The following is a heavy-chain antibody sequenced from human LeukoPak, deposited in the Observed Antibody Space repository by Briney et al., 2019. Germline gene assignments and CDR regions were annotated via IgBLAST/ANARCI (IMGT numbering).Heavy chain of an antibody. CDR3: AKDLLHDYGDYVFDY. CDR1: GFTFDDYA. D-gene: IGHD4-17*01. CDR2: ISWNSGSI. Sequence: GGSLRLSCAASGFTFDDYAMHWVRQAPGKGLEWVSGISWNSGSIGYADSVKGRFTISRDNAKNSLYLQMNSLRAEDTALYNCAKDLLHDYGDYVFDYWGQGTLVTVSS. V-gene: IGHV3-9*01. J-gene: IGHJ4*02.